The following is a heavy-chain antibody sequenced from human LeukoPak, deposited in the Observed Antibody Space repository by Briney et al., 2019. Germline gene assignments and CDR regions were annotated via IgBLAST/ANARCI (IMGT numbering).Heavy chain of an antibody. CDR1: GLTFSNAW. D-gene: IGHD6-19*01. J-gene: IGHJ3*02. CDR3: ARDQPHSSGWSDAFDI. V-gene: IGHV3-7*04. Sequence: GGSLRLSCAASGLTFSNAWMSWVRQAPGKGLEWVANIKQDGSEKYYVDSVKGRFTISRDNAKNSLYLQMNSLRAEDTAVYYCARDQPHSSGWSDAFDIWGQGTMVTVSS. CDR2: IKQDGSEK.